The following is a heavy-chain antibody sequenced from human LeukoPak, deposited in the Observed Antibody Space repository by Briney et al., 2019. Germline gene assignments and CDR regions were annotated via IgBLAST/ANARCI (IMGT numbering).Heavy chain of an antibody. D-gene: IGHD3-3*01. J-gene: IGHJ3*02. V-gene: IGHV4-34*01. Sequence: PSETLSLTCAVYGGSFSGYYWSWIRQPPGKGLEWIGEINHSGSTNYNPSLKSRVTISVDTSKNQFSLKLSSVTAADTAVYYCARGGGVLRFLEWLSNDAFDIWGQGTMVTVSS. CDR3: ARGGGVLRFLEWLSNDAFDI. CDR1: GGSFSGYY. CDR2: INHSGST.